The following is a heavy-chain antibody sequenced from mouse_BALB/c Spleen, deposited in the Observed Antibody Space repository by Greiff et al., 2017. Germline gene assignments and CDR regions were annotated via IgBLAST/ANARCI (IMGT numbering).Heavy chain of an antibody. CDR3: ARSGNSYAMDY. Sequence: VQLKESGAELVKPGASVKLSCTASGFNIKDTYMHWVKQRPEQGLEWIGRIDPANGNTKYDPKFQGKATITADTSSNTAYLQLSSLTSEDTAVYYCARSGNSYAMDYWGQGTSVTVSS. D-gene: IGHD2-1*01. V-gene: IGHV14-3*02. CDR2: IDPANGNT. J-gene: IGHJ4*01. CDR1: GFNIKDTY.